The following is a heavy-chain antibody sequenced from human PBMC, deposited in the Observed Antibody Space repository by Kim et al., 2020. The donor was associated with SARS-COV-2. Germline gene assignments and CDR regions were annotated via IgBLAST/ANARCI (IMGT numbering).Heavy chain of an antibody. CDR1: GITFSDYA. Sequence: GGSLRLSCAASGITFSDYAMTWFRQAPGKGLEWVSSLRGGGGSTYYADSVKGRFTISRDNSKNTLYLQMNTLRAEDTAVYYCAKVGSGGYVGRDYIDSWGQGTPVTVSS. D-gene: IGHD5-12*01. J-gene: IGHJ4*02. CDR3: AKVGSGGYVGRDYIDS. CDR2: LRGGGGST. V-gene: IGHV3-23*01.